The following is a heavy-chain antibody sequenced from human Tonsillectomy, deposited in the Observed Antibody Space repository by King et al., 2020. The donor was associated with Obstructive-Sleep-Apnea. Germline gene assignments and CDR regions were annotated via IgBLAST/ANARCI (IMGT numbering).Heavy chain of an antibody. D-gene: IGHD3-16*01. CDR1: GGSISSYY. CDR3: ARARSWGFTELGGFDY. V-gene: IGHV4-59*01. Sequence: VQLQESGPGLVKPSETLSLTCSVSGGSISSYYWSWIRQPPGKGLEWIGYIYYSGSTNYNPSLKSRVTISVDTSKKHFSLKLSSVTTADTAVYYCARARSWGFTELGGFDYWGQGTLVTVSS. CDR2: IYYSGST. J-gene: IGHJ4*02.